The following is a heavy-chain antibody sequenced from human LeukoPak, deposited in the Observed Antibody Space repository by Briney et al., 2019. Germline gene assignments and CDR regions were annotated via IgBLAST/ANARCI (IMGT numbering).Heavy chain of an antibody. CDR3: ARGTRSRYCSSTSCWDYFDY. CDR1: GFTFSNYG. D-gene: IGHD2-2*01. CDR2: IWYDGSNK. J-gene: IGHJ4*02. Sequence: GGSLRLSCAASGFTFSNYGMHWVRQAPGKGLEWVAVIWYDGSNKYYADSVKGRFTISRAHSKTTLYLQMNRLRAEDTAVYYCARGTRSRYCSSTSCWDYFDYWGQGTLVTVSS. V-gene: IGHV3-33*08.